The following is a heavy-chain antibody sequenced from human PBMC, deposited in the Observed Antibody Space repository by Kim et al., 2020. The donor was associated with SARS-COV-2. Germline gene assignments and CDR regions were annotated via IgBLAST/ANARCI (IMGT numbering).Heavy chain of an antibody. D-gene: IGHD3-3*01. CDR3: AKAMGAEGYYDSYYDNGMDV. J-gene: IGHJ6*01. Sequence: GGSLRLSCAASGFTFSTYGMHWVRQAPGKGLEWLALISHTESNQYYADSVVGRFTISRDNSKNTLYLQMDSLRPEATAVYFCAKAMGAEGYYDSYYDNGMDVWGQATSVTVSS. CDR2: ISHTESNQ. V-gene: IGHV3-30*18. CDR1: GFTFSTYG.